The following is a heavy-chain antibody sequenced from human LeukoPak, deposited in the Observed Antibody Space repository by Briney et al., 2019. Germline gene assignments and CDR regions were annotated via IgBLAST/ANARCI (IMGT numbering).Heavy chain of an antibody. V-gene: IGHV4-34*01. J-gene: IGHJ3*02. CDR2: INHSGST. CDR1: GGSFSGCY. Sequence: SETLSLTCAVYGGSFSGCYWSWIRQPPGKGLEWIGEINHSGSTNYNPSLKSRVTISVDTSKNQFSLKLSSVTAADTAVYYCARGNRTENYYDSSGPKGNAFDIWGQGTMVTVSS. CDR3: ARGNRTENYYDSSGPKGNAFDI. D-gene: IGHD3-22*01.